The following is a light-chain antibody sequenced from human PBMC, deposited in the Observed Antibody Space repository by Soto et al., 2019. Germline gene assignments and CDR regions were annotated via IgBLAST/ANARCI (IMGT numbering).Light chain of an antibody. CDR1: SSNIGVNT. CDR3: ATWDDSLNGVV. J-gene: IGLJ2*01. CDR2: SNN. Sequence: QSVLTQPPSASATPRQRVTISCSGGSSNIGVNTVNWYQHLPGTAPKLLIYSNNQRPSGVPDRFSGSKSGTSASLAISGLQSEDEADYYCATWDDSLNGVVFGGGTKLTVL. V-gene: IGLV1-44*01.